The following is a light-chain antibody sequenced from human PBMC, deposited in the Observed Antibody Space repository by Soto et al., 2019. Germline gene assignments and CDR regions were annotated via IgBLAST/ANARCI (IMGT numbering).Light chain of an antibody. Sequence: EIVLTQSPGTLSLSPGERATLSCRASQSISSSYLGWYRQKPGQAPRLLIYGASSRATGIPDRFSGSGSGTDFTLPISRLEPEDFAVYYCQQYGSSFTFGPGTKVDIK. CDR3: QQYGSSFT. CDR2: GAS. CDR1: QSISSSY. V-gene: IGKV3-20*01. J-gene: IGKJ3*01.